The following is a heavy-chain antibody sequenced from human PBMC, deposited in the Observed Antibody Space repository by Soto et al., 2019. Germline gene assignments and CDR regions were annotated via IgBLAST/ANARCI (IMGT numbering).Heavy chain of an antibody. CDR3: ARGGGPEKAPYDSSGYYYHY. Sequence: ASVKVSCKASGYTSTSYGISWVRQAPGQGLEWMGWISAYNGNTNYAQKLQGRVTMTTDTSTSTAYMELRSLRSEDTAVYYCARGGGPEKAPYDSSGYYYHYWGQGTLVTVSS. CDR1: GYTSTSYG. J-gene: IGHJ4*02. D-gene: IGHD3-22*01. V-gene: IGHV1-18*04. CDR2: ISAYNGNT.